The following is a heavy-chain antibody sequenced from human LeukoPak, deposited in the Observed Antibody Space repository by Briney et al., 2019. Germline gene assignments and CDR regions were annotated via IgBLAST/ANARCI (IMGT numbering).Heavy chain of an antibody. J-gene: IGHJ4*02. Sequence: ASVKVSCKAPGYTFTGYYMHWVRQAPGQGLEWMGWINPNSGGTNYAENFQGRVTMTRDTSISTAYMELSRLKSDDTAVYYCARDGYYYDSSGYSYGFDYWGQGTLVTVSS. CDR3: ARDGYYYDSSGYSYGFDY. V-gene: IGHV1-2*02. CDR2: INPNSGGT. CDR1: GYTFTGYY. D-gene: IGHD3-22*01.